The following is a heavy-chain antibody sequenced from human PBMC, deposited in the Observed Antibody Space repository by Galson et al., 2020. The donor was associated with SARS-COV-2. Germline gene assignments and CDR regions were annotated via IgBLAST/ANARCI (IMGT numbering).Heavy chain of an antibody. CDR1: VYDFSRYW. CDR2: IYPRDSKI. CDR3: ASPVLSQEYCYSSGCYSDAFDL. D-gene: IGHD2-2*01. V-gene: IGHV5-51*01. J-gene: IGHJ3*01. Sequence: TGGSLRLSCQGSVYDFSRYWIPWVRQMAGKGLEWMGIIYPRDSKIRYSPSFQGQVTISADKSISTAYLQWSGLKAPDTAMYYCASPVLSQEYCYSSGCYSDAFDLWGQGTMVTVSS.